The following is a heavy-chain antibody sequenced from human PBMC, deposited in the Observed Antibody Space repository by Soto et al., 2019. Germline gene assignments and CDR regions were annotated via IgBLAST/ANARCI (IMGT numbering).Heavy chain of an antibody. CDR3: ATDSGITIFGVVTPGGWFDP. CDR1: GFTFSRNA. V-gene: IGHV3-23*01. Sequence: PGGSLRLSCSASGFTFSRNAMSLVRQAPGKGLEWVSAISGSGGSTYYADSVKGRFTISRDNSKNTLYLQMNSLRAEDTAVYYCATDSGITIFGVVTPGGWFDPWGQGTLVTVSS. D-gene: IGHD3-3*01. CDR2: ISGSGGST. J-gene: IGHJ5*02.